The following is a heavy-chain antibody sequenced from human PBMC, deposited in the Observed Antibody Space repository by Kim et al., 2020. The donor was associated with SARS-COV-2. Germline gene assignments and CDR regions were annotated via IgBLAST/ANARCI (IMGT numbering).Heavy chain of an antibody. V-gene: IGHV4-34*01. J-gene: IGHJ4*02. CDR2: INHSGST. CDR3: AIAVGYFDY. CDR1: GGSFSGYY. Sequence: SETLSLTCAVYGGSFSGYYWSWIRQPPGKGLEWIGEINHSGSTNYNPSLMSRVTISVDTSKNQFSLKLSSVTAADTAVYYCAIAVGYFDYWGQGTLVTVSS. D-gene: IGHD1-26*01.